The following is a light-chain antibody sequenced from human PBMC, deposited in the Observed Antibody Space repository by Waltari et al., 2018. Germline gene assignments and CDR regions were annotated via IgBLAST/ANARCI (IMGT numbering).Light chain of an antibody. CDR1: QSVNNY. J-gene: IGKJ3*01. V-gene: IGKV3-11*01. CDR2: DAS. Sequence: IVLTQSLATLSLSPGERATLSCSASQSVNNYLAWFQQKPGQAPRLPIYDASNRATGIPAKFRGSGSGTDFTLTISSLEPEDFVVYSCQERSNWVFTFGPGTKVDI. CDR3: QERSNWVFT.